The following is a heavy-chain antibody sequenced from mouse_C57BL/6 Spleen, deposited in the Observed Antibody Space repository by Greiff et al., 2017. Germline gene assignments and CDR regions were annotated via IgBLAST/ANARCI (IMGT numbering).Heavy chain of an antibody. CDR1: GYAFSSSW. J-gene: IGHJ3*01. V-gene: IGHV1-82*01. D-gene: IGHD3-2*02. CDR2: IYPGDGDT. Sequence: QVQLQQSGPELVKPGASVKISCKASGYAFSSSWMNWVKQRPGKGLEWIGRIYPGDGDTNYNGKFKGKATLTADKSSSPAYMQLSSLTSEDSAVYFCARRGEDSSGYAYWGQGTLVTVSA. CDR3: ARRGEDSSGYAY.